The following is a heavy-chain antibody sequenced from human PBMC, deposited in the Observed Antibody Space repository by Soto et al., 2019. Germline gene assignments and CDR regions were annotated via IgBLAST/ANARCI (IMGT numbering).Heavy chain of an antibody. CDR1: GFIFSDYT. Sequence: EVQLVESGGGLVKPGGSLRLSCEVSGFIFSDYTMNWVRQAPGKGLEWVASIDKSGNSIFYAGPLKGRFTISRDNAKNSLFLQLRGLRADDTAVYFCVRGDYRDYWGQGTLVAVSS. CDR2: IDKSGNSI. CDR3: VRGDYRDY. J-gene: IGHJ4*02. V-gene: IGHV3-21*01. D-gene: IGHD4-4*01.